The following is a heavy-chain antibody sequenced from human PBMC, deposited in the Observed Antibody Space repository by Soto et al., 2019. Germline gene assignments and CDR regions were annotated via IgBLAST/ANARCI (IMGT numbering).Heavy chain of an antibody. J-gene: IGHJ6*02. Sequence: SETLSLTCAVYGGSFSGYYWSWIRQPPGKGLEWIGEINHSGSTNYNPSLKSRVTISVDTSKNQFSLKLSSVTAADTAVYYCARAAHMILLWFGEERGMDVWGQGTTVTVSS. CDR3: ARAAHMILLWFGEERGMDV. CDR2: INHSGST. CDR1: GGSFSGYY. D-gene: IGHD3-10*01. V-gene: IGHV4-34*01.